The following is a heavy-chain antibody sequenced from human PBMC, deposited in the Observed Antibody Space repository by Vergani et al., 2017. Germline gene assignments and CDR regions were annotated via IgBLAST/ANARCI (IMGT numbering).Heavy chain of an antibody. CDR2: IRYDGTKR. CDR1: GFTFIIYG. CDR3: TRDSHYSDSSGLHDVFDI. J-gene: IGHJ3*02. Sequence: QVQLVESGGGVVQPGGSLRLSCIASGFTFIIYGMHWVRQAPGKGLEWVAFIRYDGTKRFYGDSVKGRFTISRDNSKNLLFLQMNSLRVEDTAIYYCTRDSHYSDSSGLHDVFDIWGQGTMVAVSS. V-gene: IGHV3-30*02. D-gene: IGHD3-22*01.